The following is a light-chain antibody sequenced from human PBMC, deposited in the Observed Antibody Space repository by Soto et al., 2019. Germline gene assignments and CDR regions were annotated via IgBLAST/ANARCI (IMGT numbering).Light chain of an antibody. CDR3: QCYDTSLSGSVV. Sequence: QSVLTQPPSVSGAPGQRVSISCTGSSSNIGARFDVHWYQQLPGTAPKLLISGNNNRPSGVPARFSGSKSGTSASLAITGLEAEDEDEDYCQCYDTSLSGSVVFGGGTKLTVL. CDR1: SSNIGARFD. V-gene: IGLV1-40*01. CDR2: GNN. J-gene: IGLJ2*01.